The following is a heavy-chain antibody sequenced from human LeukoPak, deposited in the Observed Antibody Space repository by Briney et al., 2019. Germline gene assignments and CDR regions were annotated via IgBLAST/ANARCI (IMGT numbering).Heavy chain of an antibody. D-gene: IGHD3-10*01. CDR1: GFTFSDYY. V-gene: IGHV3-11*05. CDR3: ARDLGGYYFDY. J-gene: IGHJ4*02. Sequence: GGSLRLSCAASGFTFSDYYMSWIRQAPGKGLEWVSYISSSSSYTNYADPVKGRFTISRDNAKNSLYLQMNSLRAEDTAVYYCARDLGGYYFDYWGQGTLVTVSS. CDR2: ISSSSSYT.